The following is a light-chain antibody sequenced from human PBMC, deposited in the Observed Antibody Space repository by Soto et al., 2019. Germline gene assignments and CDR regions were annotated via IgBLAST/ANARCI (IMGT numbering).Light chain of an antibody. J-gene: IGKJ5*01. V-gene: IGKV1-39*01. CDR3: QQSYSTSIT. CDR2: AAS. Sequence: EIQMTQSPSSLSASVGDRFTMTCLASQSISSYLNWYQQKPGKAPKLLIYAASSLQSGVPSRFSGSGSGTDFTLTISSLQPEDFATYYCQQSYSTSITFGQGTLLEIK. CDR1: QSISSY.